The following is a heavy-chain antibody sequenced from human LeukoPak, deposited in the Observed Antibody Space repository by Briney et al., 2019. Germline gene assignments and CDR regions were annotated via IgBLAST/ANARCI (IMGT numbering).Heavy chain of an antibody. CDR3: AGLDTTGYYFVAY. J-gene: IGHJ4*02. CDR1: GFTFSDHY. CDR2: TRNKANSYAT. V-gene: IGHV3-72*01. D-gene: IGHD3-22*01. Sequence: GGSLRLSCAASGFTFSDHYMDWVRQAPGKGLEWVGRTRNKANSYATEYAASVKGRFTISRDDSKNSLYLQMNSLKTEDTAVYYCAGLDTTGYYFVAYWGQGTLVTVSS.